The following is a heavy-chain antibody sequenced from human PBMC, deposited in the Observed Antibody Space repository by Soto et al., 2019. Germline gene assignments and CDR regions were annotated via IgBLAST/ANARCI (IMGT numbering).Heavy chain of an antibody. CDR2: ISGSGGST. CDR3: ARSFSGYETDY. Sequence: GGSLRLSCAASGFTFSSYAMSWVRQAPGKGLEWVSAISGSGGSTYYADSVKGRVTITRDTSASTVYMELSSLRSEDTALFYCARSFSGYETDYWGQGTLVTVSS. J-gene: IGHJ4*02. CDR1: GFTFSSYA. D-gene: IGHD5-12*01. V-gene: IGHV3-23*01.